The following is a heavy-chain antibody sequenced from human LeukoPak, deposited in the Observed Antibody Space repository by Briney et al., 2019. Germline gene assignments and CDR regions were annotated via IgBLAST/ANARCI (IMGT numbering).Heavy chain of an antibody. CDR1: GGSFSGYY. J-gene: IGHJ4*02. CDR2: INRSGST. CDR3: ASIGYCSSTSCYYFDY. D-gene: IGHD2-2*01. V-gene: IGHV4-34*01. Sequence: PSETLSLTCAVYGGSFSGYYWSWIRQPPGKGLEWIGEINRSGSTNYNPSLKSRVTISVDTSKNQFSLKLSSVTAADTAVYYCASIGYCSSTSCYYFDYWGQGTLVTVSS.